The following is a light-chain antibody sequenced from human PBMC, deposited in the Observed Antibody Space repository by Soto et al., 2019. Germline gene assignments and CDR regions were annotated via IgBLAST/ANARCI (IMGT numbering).Light chain of an antibody. J-gene: IGLJ2*01. V-gene: IGLV4-60*02. CDR1: RWHSSYI. CDR2: LEGSGSY. CDR3: ETWDSNTRV. Sequence: QAVVTQSSSASASLGSSVKLTCTLSRWHSSYIIAWHQQKPGKAPRYLMKLEGSGSYNKGSGVPDRFSGSSSGADRYLTISNLQFEDEADYYCETWDSNTRVFGGGTKLTVL.